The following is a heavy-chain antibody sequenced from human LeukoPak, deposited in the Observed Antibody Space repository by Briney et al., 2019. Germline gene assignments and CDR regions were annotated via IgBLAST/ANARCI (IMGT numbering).Heavy chain of an antibody. V-gene: IGHV3-7*03. CDR2: INQDGRIQ. CDR1: GFPFSDHW. Sequence: GGSLRLSCAASGFPFSDHWMDWVRQAPGKGVEWVANINQDGRIQYYADSVRGRFIISRNNAKNSLYLQMYSLRAEDPAIYFCSRSLDYLGQGALVTVSS. CDR3: SRSLDY. J-gene: IGHJ4*02.